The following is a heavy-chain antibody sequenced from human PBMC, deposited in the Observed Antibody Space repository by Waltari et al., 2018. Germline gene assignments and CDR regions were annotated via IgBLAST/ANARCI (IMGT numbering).Heavy chain of an antibody. CDR1: GFTFSSYS. V-gene: IGHV3-48*01. CDR3: AREYSSSSGKLFDY. J-gene: IGHJ4*02. CDR2: ISSSSTAI. D-gene: IGHD6-6*01. Sequence: EVQLVESGGGLVQPGGSLRLSCSASGFTFSSYSMSGVRQAPGKGLDWVSYISSSSTAIYYADSVKGRFTISRDNAKNSLYLQVNSLRAEDTAVYYCAREYSSSSGKLFDYWGQGTLVTVSS.